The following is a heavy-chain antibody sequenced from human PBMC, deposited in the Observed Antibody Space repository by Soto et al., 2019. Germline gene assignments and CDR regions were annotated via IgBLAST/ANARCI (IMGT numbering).Heavy chain of an antibody. CDR3: GRDFGGYGGRADSIDI. V-gene: IGHV3-30*04. Sequence: QVHLVESGGGVVQPGRSLRLSCAASGVIFSRYAMHWVRQAPGKGLEWVAAVANDGGNTYYVDSVKGRFTISTDSSSKMVDLQMNSLRPEDTAVYYCGRDFGGYGGRADSIDIWGQGTVVTVSS. D-gene: IGHD5-12*01. CDR2: VANDGGNT. CDR1: GVIFSRYA. J-gene: IGHJ3*02.